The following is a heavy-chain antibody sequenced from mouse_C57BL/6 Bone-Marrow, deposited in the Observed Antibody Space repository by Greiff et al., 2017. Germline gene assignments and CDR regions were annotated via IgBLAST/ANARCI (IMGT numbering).Heavy chain of an antibody. CDR1: GFTFSSYA. J-gene: IGHJ2*01. CDR2: ISDGGSYT. V-gene: IGHV5-4*01. D-gene: IGHD2-4*01. Sequence: EVQRVESGGGLVKPGGSLKLSCAASGFTFSSYAMSWVRQTPEKRLEWVATISDGGSYTYYPDNVKGRFTISRDNAKNNLYLQMSHLKSEDTAMYYCARVSPTMITTYFDYWPRHHSHSLL. CDR3: ARVSPTMITTYFDY.